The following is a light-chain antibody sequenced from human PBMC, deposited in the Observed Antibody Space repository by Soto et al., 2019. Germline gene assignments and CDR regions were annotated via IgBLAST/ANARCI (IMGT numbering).Light chain of an antibody. CDR3: QQYDDYSWKT. CDR2: DAS. J-gene: IGKJ1*01. V-gene: IGKV1-5*01. Sequence: DIQLTQSPSTLSASVGDRVTITCRASQSVGSWLAWYQQRPGKAPRLLIYDASSLDSGDPARFSCSGSGTELTLTVSSLQPDDFATYYCQQYDDYSWKTFGQGTKV. CDR1: QSVGSW.